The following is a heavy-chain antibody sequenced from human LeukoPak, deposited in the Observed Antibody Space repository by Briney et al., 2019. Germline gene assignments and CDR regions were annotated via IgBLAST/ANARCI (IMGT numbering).Heavy chain of an antibody. CDR1: GVSFSDYY. V-gene: IGHV4-34*01. D-gene: IGHD6-13*01. CDR3: WGYTTRGDWFDP. J-gene: IGHJ5*02. CDR2: INHSGST. Sequence: ASETLSLTCAVYGVSFSDYYWSWVRQPPGRGLEWIGEINHSGSTNYKSSLKSRVTISLDTSKNQFSLRLSSVTAADTAVYYCWGYTTRGDWFDPWGQGTLVTVSS.